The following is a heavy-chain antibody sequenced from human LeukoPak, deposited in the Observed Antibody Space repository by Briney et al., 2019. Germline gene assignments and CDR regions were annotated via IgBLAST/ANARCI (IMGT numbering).Heavy chain of an antibody. J-gene: IGHJ3*02. CDR3: AGYSGNYYSHAFDI. CDR1: GFTFSSYG. Sequence: GRSLSLPCAASGFTFSSYGMHWVRQAPGKGLEWVAIISYDGSNKYYADSVKGRFTISRDNSKNTLYLQMNSLRAEDTAVYYCAGYSGNYYSHAFDIWGRGTMVTVSS. V-gene: IGHV3-30*03. D-gene: IGHD1-26*01. CDR2: ISYDGSNK.